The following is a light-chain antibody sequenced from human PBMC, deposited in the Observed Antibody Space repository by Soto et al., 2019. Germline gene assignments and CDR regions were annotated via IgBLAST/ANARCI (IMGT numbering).Light chain of an antibody. J-gene: IGKJ4*01. CDR2: GAS. CDR1: QSVSSSY. V-gene: IGKV3-20*01. Sequence: EIVLTQSPGTLSLSPGERAILSCRASQSVSSSYLAWYQQKPGQAPRLLIYGASSRATGIPDRFSGSGSGTDFTLTISRLEPEDFAVYYCQQYGSSRDTFGGGTKVEIK. CDR3: QQYGSSRDT.